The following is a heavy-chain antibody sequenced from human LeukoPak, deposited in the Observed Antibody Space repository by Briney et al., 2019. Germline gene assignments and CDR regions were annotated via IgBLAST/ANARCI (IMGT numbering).Heavy chain of an antibody. CDR3: ARHEGYYGSGSYHDDY. J-gene: IGHJ4*02. V-gene: IGHV4-39*01. D-gene: IGHD3-10*01. CDR1: GGSISSSSYY. CDR2: IYYSGST. Sequence: SETLSLTCTVSGGSISSSSYYWGWIRQPPGKGLEWIGSIYYSGSTYYNPSLKSRVTISVDTSKNQFSLKLSSVTAADTAVYYCARHEGYYGSGSYHDDYWGQGTLVTVSS.